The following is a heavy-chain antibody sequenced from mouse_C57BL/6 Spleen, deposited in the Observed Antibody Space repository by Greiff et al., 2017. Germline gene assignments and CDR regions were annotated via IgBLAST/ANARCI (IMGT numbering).Heavy chain of an antibody. CDR2: IDPEDGET. CDR1: GFNIKDYY. J-gene: IGHJ4*01. V-gene: IGHV14-2*01. CDR3: ARKGRYYGSPAMDY. Sequence: EVKVVESGAELVKPGASVKLSCTASGFNIKDYYMHWVKQRTEQGLEWIGRIDPEDGETKYAPKFQGKATITADTSANTAYLQLSSLTAEDTPVYYCARKGRYYGSPAMDYWGQGTSVTVSS. D-gene: IGHD1-1*01.